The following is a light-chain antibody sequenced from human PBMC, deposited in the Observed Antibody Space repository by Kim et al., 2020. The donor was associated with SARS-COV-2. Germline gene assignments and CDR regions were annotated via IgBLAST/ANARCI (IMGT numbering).Light chain of an antibody. CDR3: SSYTTSSAYVI. Sequence: QSALTQPASMSGSSGQSITISCTGISSDVGGYNYVSWYQQQPGKAPKLLLFDVSNRPSGVSTRFSGSKSGNTASLTISGLQAEDEAFYHCSSYTTSSAYVIFGGGTKLTVL. V-gene: IGLV2-14*03. CDR2: DVS. CDR1: SSDVGGYNY. J-gene: IGLJ2*01.